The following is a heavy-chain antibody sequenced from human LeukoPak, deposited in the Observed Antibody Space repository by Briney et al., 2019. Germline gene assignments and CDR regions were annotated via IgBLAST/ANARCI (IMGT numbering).Heavy chain of an antibody. D-gene: IGHD3-3*01. CDR3: AREDFWRGYYSYYYYYMDV. J-gene: IGHJ6*03. CDR1: GGSISSSSYY. V-gene: IGHV4-61*02. Sequence: SETLSLTCTVSGGSISSSSYYWGWIRQPPGKGLEWTGRIYTSGGTNYNPSLKSRVTISVDTSKNQFSLKLSSVTAADTAVYYCAREDFWRGYYSYYYYYMDVWGKGTTVTVSS. CDR2: IYTSGGT.